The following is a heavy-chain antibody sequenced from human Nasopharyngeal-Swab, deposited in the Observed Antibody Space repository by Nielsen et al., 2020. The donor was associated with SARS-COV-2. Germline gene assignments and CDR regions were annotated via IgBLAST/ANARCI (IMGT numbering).Heavy chain of an antibody. D-gene: IGHD4-17*01. V-gene: IGHV4-34*01. CDR2: INHSGST. J-gene: IGHJ5*02. CDR1: GGSFSGYY. Sequence: GSLRLSCAVYGGSFSGYYWSWIRQPPGKGLEWIGEINHSGSTNYNPSLKSRVTISVDTSKNQFSLKLSSVTAADTAVYYCAGTYGDYVSVWFDPWGQGTLVTVSS. CDR3: AGTYGDYVSVWFDP.